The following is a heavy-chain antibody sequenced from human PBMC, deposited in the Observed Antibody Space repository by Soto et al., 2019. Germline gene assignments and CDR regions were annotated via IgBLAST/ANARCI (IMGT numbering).Heavy chain of an antibody. V-gene: IGHV1-69*08. Sequence: QVQLVQSGAEVKKPGSSVKVSCKASGGTFSSYTISWVRQAPGQGLEWMGRIIPILGIANYAQKFQGRVTITADKSTSTADMELSSLRSEDTAVYYCARDTLRNSCFDYWCQGTLVTVSS. CDR1: GGTFSSYT. D-gene: IGHD4-4*01. J-gene: IGHJ4*02. CDR3: ARDTLRNSCFDY. CDR2: IIPILGIA.